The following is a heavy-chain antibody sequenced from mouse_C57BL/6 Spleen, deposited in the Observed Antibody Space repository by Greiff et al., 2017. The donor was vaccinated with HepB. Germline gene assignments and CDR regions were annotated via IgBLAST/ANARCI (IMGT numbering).Heavy chain of an antibody. J-gene: IGHJ3*01. CDR1: GFSFNTYA. CDR2: IRSKSNNYAT. D-gene: IGHD2-1*01. Sequence: EVKLEESGGGLVQPKGSLKLSCAASGFSFNTYAMNWVRQAPGKGLEWVARIRSKSNNYATYYADSVKDRFTISRDDSESMLYLQMNNLKTEDTAMYYCVSPFYYGNSAWFAYWGQGTLVTVSA. V-gene: IGHV10-1*01. CDR3: VSPFYYGNSAWFAY.